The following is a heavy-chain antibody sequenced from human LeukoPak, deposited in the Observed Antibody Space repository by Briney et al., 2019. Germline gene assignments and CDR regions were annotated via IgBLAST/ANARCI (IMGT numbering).Heavy chain of an antibody. CDR1: GDTIDTRHFY. Sequence: SETLSLTCIVSGDTIDTRHFYWTWIRQPPGKGLEWIGSIYYNLSTSYNPSLLSRGTISVDTSKNQFSLRLTSVTAADTAMYYCAKGGDAYKVGTYWGPGTMVTVSS. CDR2: IYYNLST. CDR3: AKGGDAYKVGTY. V-gene: IGHV4-39*07. D-gene: IGHD5-24*01. J-gene: IGHJ1*01.